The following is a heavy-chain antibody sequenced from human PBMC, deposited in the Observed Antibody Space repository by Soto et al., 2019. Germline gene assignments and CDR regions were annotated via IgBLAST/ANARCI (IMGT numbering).Heavy chain of an antibody. CDR2: ISGSGGST. CDR1: GFTFSSYA. V-gene: IGHV3-23*01. Sequence: EVQLLESGGGLVQPGGSLRLSCAASGFTFSSYAMSWVRQAPGKGLEWVSAISGSGGSTYYADSVKGRFTISRDNSKNTLYLQMNSLRAEDTAVDYCAKDKDAYISGWYYFDYWGQGTLVTVSS. D-gene: IGHD6-19*01. J-gene: IGHJ4*02. CDR3: AKDKDAYISGWYYFDY.